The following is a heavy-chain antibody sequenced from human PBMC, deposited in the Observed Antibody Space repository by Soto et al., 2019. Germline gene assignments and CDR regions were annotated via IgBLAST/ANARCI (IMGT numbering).Heavy chain of an antibody. D-gene: IGHD6-13*01. V-gene: IGHV3-21*01. J-gene: IGHJ6*03. CDR3: ARDSSSWTDYYYMDV. CDR1: GFTFSSYS. Sequence: PGGSLRLSCAASGFTFSSYSMNWVRQAPGKGLEWVSSISSSSSYIYYADSVKGRFTISRDNAKNSLYLQMNSLRAEDTALYYCARDSSSWTDYYYMDVWGKGTTVTVSS. CDR2: ISSSSSYI.